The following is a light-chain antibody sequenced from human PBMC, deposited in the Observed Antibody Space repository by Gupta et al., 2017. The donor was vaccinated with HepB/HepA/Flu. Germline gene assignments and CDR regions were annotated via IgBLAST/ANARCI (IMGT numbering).Light chain of an antibody. CDR2: QDK. V-gene: IGLV3-25*03. CDR1: TLSRQY. Sequence: SDELAQPPSVSGSQGQTASTTCSGDTLSRQYTYWYQQRPGQAPILIIFQDKERPPGIPERFSASSSGTTASLTISDVQSEDAADYFCQLLDASVRVFGGGTKLT. J-gene: IGLJ3*02. CDR3: QLLDASVRV.